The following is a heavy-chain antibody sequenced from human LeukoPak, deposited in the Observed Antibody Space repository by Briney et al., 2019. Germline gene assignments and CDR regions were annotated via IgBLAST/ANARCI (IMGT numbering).Heavy chain of an antibody. CDR2: MNPNSGNT. Sequence: ASVKVSCKASGYTFTSYDFNWVRQATGQGLEWMGWMNPNSGNTGSAQKFQGRVTMTRNTSISTAYMELSSLRSDDTAVYYCARAASWNDGDAFGIWGQGTVVTVSS. D-gene: IGHD1-1*01. J-gene: IGHJ3*02. CDR1: GYTFTSYD. CDR3: ARAASWNDGDAFGI. V-gene: IGHV1-8*01.